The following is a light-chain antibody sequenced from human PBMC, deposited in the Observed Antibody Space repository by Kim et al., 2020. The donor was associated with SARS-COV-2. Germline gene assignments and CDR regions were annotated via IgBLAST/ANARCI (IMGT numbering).Light chain of an antibody. Sequence: DIQLTQSPSFLSASLGDRVTITCRASQGISGYLAWYQQKPGKAPKLLIYVASILQSGVPSRFSGSESGTEFTLTISGLQPEDLATYYCQQVNSYPHTFGQGTKLEIK. CDR1: QGISGY. J-gene: IGKJ2*01. CDR2: VAS. V-gene: IGKV1-9*01. CDR3: QQVNSYPHT.